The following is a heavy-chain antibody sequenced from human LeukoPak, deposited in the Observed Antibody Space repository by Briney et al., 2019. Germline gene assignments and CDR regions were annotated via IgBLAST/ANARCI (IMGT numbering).Heavy chain of an antibody. D-gene: IGHD3-10*01. CDR2: INHSGST. J-gene: IGHJ4*02. V-gene: IGHV4-34*01. CDR3: ARGDMVRGVIITRAWDYFDY. Sequence: SETLSLTCAVYGGSFSGYYWSWIRQPPGKGLEWIGEINHSGSTNYNPSLKSRVTISVDTSKNQFSLKLSSVTAADTAVYYCARGDMVRGVIITRAWDYFDYWGQGTLVTVSS. CDR1: GGSFSGYY.